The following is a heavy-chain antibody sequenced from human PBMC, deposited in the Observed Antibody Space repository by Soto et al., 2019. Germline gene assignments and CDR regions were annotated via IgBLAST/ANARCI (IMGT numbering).Heavy chain of an antibody. CDR1: GGSISSGDYY. Sequence: QVQLQESCPGLVKPSQTLSLTCTVSGGSISSGDYYWSWIRQPPGKGLEWIGYIYYSGSTYYNPSLNSRVTISVDTSKNQFSLKLSSVTAADTAVYYCARVGGFGATTIDYCGQGTLVTVSS. D-gene: IGHD3-10*01. CDR3: ARVGGFGATTIDY. J-gene: IGHJ4*02. V-gene: IGHV4-30-4*01. CDR2: IYYSGST.